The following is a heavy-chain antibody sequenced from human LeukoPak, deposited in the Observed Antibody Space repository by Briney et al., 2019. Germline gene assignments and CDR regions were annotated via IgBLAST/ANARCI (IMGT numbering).Heavy chain of an antibody. CDR2: IYYSGST. D-gene: IGHD6-13*01. CDR1: GGSISSSSNF. Sequence: SETLSLTCSVSGGSISSSSNFCGWIRQPPGKGLEWIGSIYYSGSTYNNPSLKSRVTISVDTSKNQFSLKVSSVTAADTAVYYCARDSSSWGFDYWGQGTLVTVSS. J-gene: IGHJ4*02. CDR3: ARDSSSWGFDY. V-gene: IGHV4-39*02.